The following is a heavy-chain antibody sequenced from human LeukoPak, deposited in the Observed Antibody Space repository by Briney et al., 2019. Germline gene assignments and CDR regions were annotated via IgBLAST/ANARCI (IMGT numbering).Heavy chain of an antibody. CDR1: GFTFSDYW. D-gene: IGHD3-22*01. CDR2: INQDGSER. Sequence: GGSLRLFCTASGFTFSDYWISWVRQAPGKGLEWVANINQDGSERHYVDSLRGRFTISRDNARNSLYLQMNSLRAEDTAVYFCARDLYYFHSSGYYASDRWGEGTLVTVSS. V-gene: IGHV3-7*01. CDR3: ARDLYYFHSSGYYASDR. J-gene: IGHJ5*02.